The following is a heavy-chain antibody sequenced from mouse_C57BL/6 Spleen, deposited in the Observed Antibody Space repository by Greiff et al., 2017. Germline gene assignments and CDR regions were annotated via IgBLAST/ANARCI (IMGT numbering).Heavy chain of an antibody. CDR2: ISGGGGNT. J-gene: IGHJ4*01. CDR3: ARQLGRGHYAMDY. D-gene: IGHD4-1*01. Sequence: DVKLVESGGGLVKPGGSLKLSCAASGFTFSSYTMSWVRQTPEKRLAWVATISGGGGNTYYPDSVKGRFTISRDNAKNTLYLQMSSLRSEDTALDYCARQLGRGHYAMDYWGQGTSVTVSS. CDR1: GFTFSSYT. V-gene: IGHV5-9*01.